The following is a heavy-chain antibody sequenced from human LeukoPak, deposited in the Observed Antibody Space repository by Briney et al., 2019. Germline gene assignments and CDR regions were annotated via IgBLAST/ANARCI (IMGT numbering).Heavy chain of an antibody. D-gene: IGHD1-26*01. CDR1: GGPITEYY. CDR3: ARDRGTTGYYYLDS. J-gene: IGHJ4*02. Sequence: PLETLSLTCSVSGGPITEYYWSWIRQPPGKGLEWIGYIYHTGSTNYSPSLKSRLTMSVDASRNQFSLKLVSVTAADTGVYYCARDRGTTGYYYLDSWGQGILVTVSS. V-gene: IGHV4-59*01. CDR2: IYHTGST.